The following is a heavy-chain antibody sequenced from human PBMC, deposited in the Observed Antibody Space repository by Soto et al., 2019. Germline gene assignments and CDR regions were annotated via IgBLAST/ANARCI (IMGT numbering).Heavy chain of an antibody. V-gene: IGHV4-59*02. CDR1: GASVSSHD. J-gene: IGHJ6*02. D-gene: IGHD2-21*02. Sequence: SETLSLTCTVSGASVSSHDWFWIRQPPGRGLEWIGNIFNSGSTIYNPSLKSRVTISLDTSKNHFSLNLSSVTAADTAVYYCARDLWGYCGTDCYPLDVWGQGTTVTVSS. CDR3: ARDLWGYCGTDCYPLDV. CDR2: IFNSGST.